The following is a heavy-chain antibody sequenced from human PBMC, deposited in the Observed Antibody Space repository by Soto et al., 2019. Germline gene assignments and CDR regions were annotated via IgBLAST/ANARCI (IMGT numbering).Heavy chain of an antibody. Sequence: GESLKISCKGSGYSFTNYWIIWVRQMPGKGLEWMGRIDPSDSYTNYSPSFQGHVTISADKSISTAYLQWSSLKASDTATYYCAHIKHSSGCFDYWGQGTLVTVSS. CDR3: AHIKHSSGCFDY. CDR1: GYSFTNYW. D-gene: IGHD6-19*01. V-gene: IGHV5-10-1*01. J-gene: IGHJ4*02. CDR2: IDPSDSYT.